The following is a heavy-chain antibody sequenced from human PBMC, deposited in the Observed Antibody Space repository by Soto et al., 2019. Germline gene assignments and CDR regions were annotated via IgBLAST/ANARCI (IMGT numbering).Heavy chain of an antibody. Sequence: SGPTLVNPTQTLTLTCTFSGFSLSTSGVGVGWIRQPPGKALEWLALIYWNDDKRYSPSLKSRLTITKDTSKNQVVLTMTNMDPVDTATYSRETTETGYYYYGMDVWGQGTTVTVSS. J-gene: IGHJ6*02. CDR3: ETTETGYYYYGMDV. CDR2: IYWNDDK. V-gene: IGHV2-5*01. CDR1: GFSLSTSGVG.